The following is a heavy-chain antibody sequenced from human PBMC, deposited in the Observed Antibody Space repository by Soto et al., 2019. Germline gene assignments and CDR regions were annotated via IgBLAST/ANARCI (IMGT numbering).Heavy chain of an antibody. Sequence: PGGSLRLSCAASGFTFNRYPMSWARQAPGKGLEWVSAISGSGDNTYYADSVKGRFTISRDNSKDTLYLQMNSLRAEDTAVYYCTKERLSGYPTDPWGQGTLVTVSS. CDR1: GFTFNRYP. V-gene: IGHV3-23*01. CDR3: TKERLSGYPTDP. J-gene: IGHJ5*02. D-gene: IGHD3-3*01. CDR2: ISGSGDNT.